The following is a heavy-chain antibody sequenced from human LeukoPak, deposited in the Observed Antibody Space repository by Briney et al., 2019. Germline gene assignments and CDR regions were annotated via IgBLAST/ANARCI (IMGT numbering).Heavy chain of an antibody. CDR1: GITFSSYG. D-gene: IGHD3-10*01. CDR2: ISSTGGTT. CDR3: AKYLPDVLLWFGELPS. V-gene: IGHV3-23*01. Sequence: GGSLRLSCAASGITFSSYGMSWVRQAPGKGLEWVSSISSTGGTTYYADSVKGRFTISRDNSKNTLYLQMNSLRAEDTAVYYCAKYLPDVLLWFGELPSWGQGTLVTVSS. J-gene: IGHJ4*02.